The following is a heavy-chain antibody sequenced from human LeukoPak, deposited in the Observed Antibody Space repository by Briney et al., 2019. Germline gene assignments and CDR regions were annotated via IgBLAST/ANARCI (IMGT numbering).Heavy chain of an antibody. CDR2: INHSGST. V-gene: IGHV4-34*01. D-gene: IGHD3-16*02. J-gene: IGHJ4*02. Sequence: SETLSLTCAVYGGSFSGYYWSWIRQPPGKGLEWIGEINHSGSTNYNPSLKSRVTISVDTSKNQFSLKLSSVTAADTAVYYCARGGAYDYVWGSYHYFDYWGQGTLVTVSS. CDR3: ARGGAYDYVWGSYHYFDY. CDR1: GGSFSGYY.